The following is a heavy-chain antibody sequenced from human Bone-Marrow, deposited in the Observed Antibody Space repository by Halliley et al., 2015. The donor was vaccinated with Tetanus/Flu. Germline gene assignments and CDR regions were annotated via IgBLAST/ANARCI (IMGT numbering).Heavy chain of an antibody. Sequence: GRGREWFGEINHSGSTNHTPPLKSRVTISVDTSKTHFPLKLSSVTAADTAVYYCASRSGWYFSYWGQGTLVTVSS. J-gene: IGHJ4*02. CDR3: ASRSGWYFSY. CDR2: INHSGST. D-gene: IGHD6-19*01. V-gene: IGHV4-34*01.